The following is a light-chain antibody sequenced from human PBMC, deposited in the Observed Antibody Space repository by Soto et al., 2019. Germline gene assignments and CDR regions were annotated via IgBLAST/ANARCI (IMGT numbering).Light chain of an antibody. Sequence: QSALTQPASVSGSPGQSITISCTGTSSDVGSYNLVSWYQQHPGKAPKVMIYEDSKRPSGVSNRFSGSKSGDTASLTISGLQAEDEADYYCCSYGGSSTPVVFGGGTKLTVL. J-gene: IGLJ2*01. CDR3: CSYGGSSTPVV. CDR1: SSDVGSYNL. CDR2: EDS. V-gene: IGLV2-23*01.